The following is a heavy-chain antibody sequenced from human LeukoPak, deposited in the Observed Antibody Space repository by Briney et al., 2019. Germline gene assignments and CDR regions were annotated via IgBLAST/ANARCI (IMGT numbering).Heavy chain of an antibody. CDR2: ISWNSFTI. CDR1: GFTFDDYA. Sequence: GGSLRLSCAASGFTFDDYAMHWVRQAPGKGLEWVSGISWNSFTIGYADSVNGRFTISRDNAKNSLYLQMNSLRVEDTALYYCAKDIGRVDTASTYMDVWGKGTTVTISS. CDR3: AKDIGRVDTASTYMDV. V-gene: IGHV3-9*01. J-gene: IGHJ6*03. D-gene: IGHD5-18*01.